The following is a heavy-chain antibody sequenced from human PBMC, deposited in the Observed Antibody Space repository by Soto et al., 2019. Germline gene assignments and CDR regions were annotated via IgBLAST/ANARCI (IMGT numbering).Heavy chain of an antibody. CDR1: GFTFTGYW. J-gene: IGHJ5*02. CDR2: TNEDGREK. V-gene: IGHV3-7*01. D-gene: IGHD3-16*01. Sequence: EVQLVESGGGLVQPGGSLRLSCAASGFTFTGYWMSWVRQAPGKGLEWVANTNEDGREKFYVDSVKGRFTISRDNAKNSLYLQKNSLRAEDTAVYYCARDRGALGPWGQGTLVTVSS. CDR3: ARDRGALGP.